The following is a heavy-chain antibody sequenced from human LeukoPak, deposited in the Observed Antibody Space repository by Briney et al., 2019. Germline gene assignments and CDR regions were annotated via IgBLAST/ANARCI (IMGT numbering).Heavy chain of an antibody. J-gene: IGHJ4*02. V-gene: IGHV4-39*01. Sequence: SETQSLTCTVSGGSISSSSYYWGWIRQPPGKGLKWIGSIYYSGSTYYNPSLKSRVTISVDTSKNQFSLKLSSVTAADTAVYYCARHGEGYDILTGYYDPFDYWGQGTLVTVSS. D-gene: IGHD3-9*01. CDR2: IYYSGST. CDR3: ARHGEGYDILTGYYDPFDY. CDR1: GGSISSSSYY.